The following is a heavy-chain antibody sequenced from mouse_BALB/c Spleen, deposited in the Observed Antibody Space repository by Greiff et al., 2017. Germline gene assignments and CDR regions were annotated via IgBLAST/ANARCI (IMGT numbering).Heavy chain of an antibody. CDR3: ARHYRYDDYYAMDY. J-gene: IGHJ4*01. CDR1: GFTFSSYG. Sequence: EVHLVESGGDLVKPGGSLKLSCAASGFTFSSYGMSWVRQTPDKRLEWVATISSGGSYTYYPDSVKGRFTISRDNAKNTLYLQMSSLKSEDTAMYYCARHYRYDDYYAMDYWGQGTSVTVSS. V-gene: IGHV5-6*01. CDR2: ISSGGSYT. D-gene: IGHD2-14*01.